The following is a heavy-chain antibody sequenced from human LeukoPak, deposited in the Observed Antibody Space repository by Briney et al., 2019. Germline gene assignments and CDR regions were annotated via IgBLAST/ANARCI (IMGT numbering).Heavy chain of an antibody. D-gene: IGHD5-18*01. CDR3: ARDANVDTAMASYFDY. CDR2: IKQDGSEK. Sequence: GGSLRLSCAASGFTFSSYWMSWVRQAPGKGLEWVAYIKQDGSEKYYVDSVKGRFTISRDNAKNSLYLQMNSLRAEDTAVYYCARDANVDTAMASYFDYWGQGTLVTVSS. CDR1: GFTFSSYW. J-gene: IGHJ4*02. V-gene: IGHV3-7*01.